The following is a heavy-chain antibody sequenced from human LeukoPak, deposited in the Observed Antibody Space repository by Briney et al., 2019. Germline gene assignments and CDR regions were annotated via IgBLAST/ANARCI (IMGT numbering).Heavy chain of an antibody. J-gene: IGHJ4*02. CDR3: ARSVDIDY. Sequence: GGSLRLSCAASGFTFNNYHMNWVRQAPGKGLEWVSYISSSSSTIYYADSVKGRFTISRDNAKNSLYLQMSSLRAEDTAVYYCARSVDIDYWGQGTLVTVSS. CDR1: GFTFNNYH. CDR2: ISSSSSTI. D-gene: IGHD5-12*01. V-gene: IGHV3-48*01.